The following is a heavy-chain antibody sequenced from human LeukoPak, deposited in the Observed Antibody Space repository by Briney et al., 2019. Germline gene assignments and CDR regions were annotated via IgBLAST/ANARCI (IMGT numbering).Heavy chain of an antibody. CDR2: IKQDGSEK. CDR1: GFTFSNAW. Sequence: GGSLRLSCAASGFTFSNAWMSWVRQAPGKGLEWVANIKQDGSEKYYVDSVKGRFTISRDNARNSLYLQMNSLRAEDTAVYYCARDLPITMLVDYFDYWGQGTLVTVSS. CDR3: ARDLPITMLVDYFDY. V-gene: IGHV3-7*01. J-gene: IGHJ4*02. D-gene: IGHD3-22*01.